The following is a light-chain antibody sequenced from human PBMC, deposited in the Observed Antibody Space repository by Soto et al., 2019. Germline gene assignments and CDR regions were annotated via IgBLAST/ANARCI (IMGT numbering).Light chain of an antibody. CDR3: QRSGGSPPYT. CDR1: QSVSSNY. CDR2: DSF. J-gene: IGKJ2*01. Sequence: ESVLTQSPGTLSLSPGERATLSCRASQSVSSNYLAWYQQKPGQAPRLLIYDSFRRATGIPDRFSGSGSGTHFTLTINSLGPDDFAFYYCQRSGGSPPYTLAQGT. V-gene: IGKV3-20*01.